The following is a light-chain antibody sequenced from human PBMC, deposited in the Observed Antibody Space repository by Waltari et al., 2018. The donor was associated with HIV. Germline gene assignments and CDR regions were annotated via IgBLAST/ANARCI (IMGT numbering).Light chain of an antibody. V-gene: IGLV2-8*01. Sequence: QSALTQPPPASGSPGQSATISCTGTSTDVPTYTHVSWYQQHPGEAPKILIYEVNKRPSGVPDRFSGSKSGNTASLTVSGLQADDEADYYCTSYEGKNNLVFGGGTKLTVL. CDR1: STDVPTYTH. CDR2: EVN. CDR3: TSYEGKNNLV. J-gene: IGLJ2*01.